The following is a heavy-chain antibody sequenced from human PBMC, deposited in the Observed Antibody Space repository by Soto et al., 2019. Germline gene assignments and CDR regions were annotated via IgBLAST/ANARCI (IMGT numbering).Heavy chain of an antibody. Sequence: QVQLQESGPGLVKPSETLSLTCTVSGGSFSSYYWSWVRQPPGRELGWIGYVYYSGSNNFNPSLKSRVTRPLHTPKNQFSLKLSSVTAADTAVYYCARGALVGLRYSFDPWGPGTLVTVSS. CDR2: VYYSGSN. CDR3: ARGALVGLRYSFDP. V-gene: IGHV4-59*08. D-gene: IGHD3-9*01. CDR1: GGSFSSYY. J-gene: IGHJ5*02.